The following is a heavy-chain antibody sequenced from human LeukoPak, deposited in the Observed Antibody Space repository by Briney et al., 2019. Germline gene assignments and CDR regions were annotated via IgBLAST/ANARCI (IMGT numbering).Heavy chain of an antibody. CDR3: ARDIYCSGGSCLGLDY. Sequence: PGGSLRLSCAASGFTFSSYWMGWVRQAPGKGLEWVANIKQDGSEKYYVDSVKGRFTISRDNAKNSLYLQMNSLRAEDTAVYYCARDIYCSGGSCLGLDYWGQGTLVTVSS. CDR2: IKQDGSEK. CDR1: GFTFSSYW. J-gene: IGHJ4*02. D-gene: IGHD2-15*01. V-gene: IGHV3-7*01.